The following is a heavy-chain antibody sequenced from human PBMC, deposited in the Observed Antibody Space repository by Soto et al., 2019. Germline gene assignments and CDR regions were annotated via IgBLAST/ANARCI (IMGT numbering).Heavy chain of an antibody. J-gene: IGHJ4*02. CDR1: GFSFSSYG. CDR3: ARSPPGVAGRYYFDY. CDR2: IWNDGSNK. Sequence: QVQLVESGGGVVQPGRSLRLSCAASGFSFSSYGMHWVRQAPGKGLEWVAVIWNDGSNKYYGDSVKGRFTISRDNSKNTLYLQMNTLRAEDTAVYYCARSPPGVAGRYYFDYWGQGTLITVSS. D-gene: IGHD6-6*01. V-gene: IGHV3-33*01.